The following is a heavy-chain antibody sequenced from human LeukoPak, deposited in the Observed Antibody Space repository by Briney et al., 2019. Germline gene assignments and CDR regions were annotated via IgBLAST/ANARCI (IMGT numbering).Heavy chain of an antibody. CDR1: GGSISSGGYY. D-gene: IGHD4-17*01. V-gene: IGHV4-61*08. CDR3: ARVRDYGDYEFGWFDP. Sequence: SETLSLTCTVSGGSISSGGYYWSWIRQPPGKGLEWIGYIYYSGSTNYNPSLKSRVTISVDTSKNQFSLKLSSVTAADTAVYYCARVRDYGDYEFGWFDPRGPGTLVTVSS. J-gene: IGHJ5*02. CDR2: IYYSGST.